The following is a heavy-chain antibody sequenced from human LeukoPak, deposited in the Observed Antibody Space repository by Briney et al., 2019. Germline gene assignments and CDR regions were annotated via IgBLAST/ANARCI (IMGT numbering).Heavy chain of an antibody. CDR1: GDIFTSCY. CDR3: ARDLKRYYDSSGDNDY. CDR2: LNLSGCST. D-gene: IGHD3-22*01. J-gene: IGHJ4*02. Sequence: ASVKVSCKASGDIFTSCYMQRVRQAPGEGLEWMGILNLSGCSTSYAQKFQGRGTMTRDMSTSTVYMELSSLRSEDTAVYYCARDLKRYYDSSGDNDYWGQGTLVTVSS. V-gene: IGHV1-46*01.